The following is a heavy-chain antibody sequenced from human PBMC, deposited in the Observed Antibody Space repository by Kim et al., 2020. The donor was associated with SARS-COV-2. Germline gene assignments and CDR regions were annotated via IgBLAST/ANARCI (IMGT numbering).Heavy chain of an antibody. J-gene: IGHJ2*01. CDR3: AKDPRGHLPPWYFDL. CDR1: GFTFSTYA. CDR2: ISDICGSL. D-gene: IGHD3-10*01. Sequence: GGSLRLSCAASGFTFSTYAMSWVRQAPGKGLEWVSAISDICGSLKYADSVKGRFTISRDNSKNTVYLQMNSLRGEDTAVYYCAKDPRGHLPPWYFDLWGRGTLVTVSS. V-gene: IGHV3-23*01.